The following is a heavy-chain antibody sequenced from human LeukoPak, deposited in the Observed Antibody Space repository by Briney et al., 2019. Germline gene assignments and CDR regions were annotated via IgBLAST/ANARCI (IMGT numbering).Heavy chain of an antibody. V-gene: IGHV1-8*01. CDR1: GYTFTSFD. J-gene: IGHJ4*02. CDR3: ARKFLGSRGYYFDY. Sequence: ASVKVSCKASGYTFTSFDINWVRQATGQGLERMGWMNPNTGNTGYAQKFRGRVTMTRNTSIRTAYMELSSLSSEDTAVYYCARKFLGSRGYYFDYWGQGTLVTVSS. D-gene: IGHD3-10*01. CDR2: MNPNTGNT.